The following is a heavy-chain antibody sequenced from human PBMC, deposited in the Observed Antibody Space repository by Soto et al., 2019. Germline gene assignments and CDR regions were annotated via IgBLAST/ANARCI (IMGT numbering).Heavy chain of an antibody. J-gene: IGHJ4*02. Sequence: QVQMQESGPGLVKPSETLSLTCTVSGASVSSGIHYWSWIRQPPGKGLEWIGYISQTGTTNYNPSLKSRVTISADTSRNQFSLKVSSVTAADTAVYYCARGWDASSWGQGTLVTVSS. CDR1: GASVSSGIHY. V-gene: IGHV4-61*01. CDR3: ARGWDASS. D-gene: IGHD6-19*01. CDR2: ISQTGTT.